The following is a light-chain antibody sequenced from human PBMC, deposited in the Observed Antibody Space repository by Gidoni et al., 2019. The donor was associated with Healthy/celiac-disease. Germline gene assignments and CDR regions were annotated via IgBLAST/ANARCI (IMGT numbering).Light chain of an antibody. CDR3: NSYTSISTLI. CDR1: SSDVGRYNF. J-gene: IGLJ2*01. V-gene: IGLV2-14*03. Sequence: QSALTQPASVSGSPGQSITISCTGTSSDVGRYNFVSWYQQHPGKATKLMIYDVSYRPPGVSSRFSGSKSGNTASLTISGLQTEDEADYYCNSYTSISTLIFGGGTKLTVL. CDR2: DVS.